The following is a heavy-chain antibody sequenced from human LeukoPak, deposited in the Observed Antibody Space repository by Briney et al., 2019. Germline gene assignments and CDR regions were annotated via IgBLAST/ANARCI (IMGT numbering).Heavy chain of an antibody. CDR3: ARGSPQRYCSSTSCSPNWFDP. D-gene: IGHD2-2*01. Sequence: GGSLRLSCAASGFTFSSYSMTWVRQAPGKGLEWVSYISSSSSTIYYADSVKGRFTISRDNAKNSLYLQMNSLRAEDTAVCYCARGSPQRYCSSTSCSPNWFDPWGQGTLVTVSS. CDR1: GFTFSSYS. CDR2: ISSSSSTI. J-gene: IGHJ5*02. V-gene: IGHV3-48*04.